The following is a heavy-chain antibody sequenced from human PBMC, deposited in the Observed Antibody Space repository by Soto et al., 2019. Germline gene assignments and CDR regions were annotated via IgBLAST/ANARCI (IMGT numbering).Heavy chain of an antibody. CDR2: ISGSGVST. Sequence: GVSLRVSCAAAGVTCSGYAMSWVRQATGKGLEWVSGISGSGVSTYYADSVKGRFTISRDNSKSTLYLQMNSLRAEDTAVYYCAKDRERIATRSIDYWGQGTLVTVSS. D-gene: IGHD6-6*01. CDR1: GVTCSGYA. J-gene: IGHJ4*02. V-gene: IGHV3-23*01. CDR3: AKDRERIATRSIDY.